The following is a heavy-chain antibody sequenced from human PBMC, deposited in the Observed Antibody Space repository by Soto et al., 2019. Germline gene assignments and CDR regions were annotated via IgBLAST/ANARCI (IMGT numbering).Heavy chain of an antibody. CDR1: GYSFTSYG. CDR3: ARDGMQGGFDY. Sequence: QVQVVQSGAEVKKPGASVKVSCKASGYSFTSYGISWVRQAPGQGLEWMGWISPYNGNTNYAQNLQGRVTMTTDRSTSTAYMELRGLRYDDTAVYYCARDGMQGGFDYWGQGTLFTVSS. CDR2: ISPYNGNT. J-gene: IGHJ4*02. V-gene: IGHV1-18*01. D-gene: IGHD2-8*01.